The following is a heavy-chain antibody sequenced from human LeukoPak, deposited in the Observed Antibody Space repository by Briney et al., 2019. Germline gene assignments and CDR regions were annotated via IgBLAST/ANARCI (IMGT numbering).Heavy chain of an antibody. CDR3: ARESPSYGGNVFDY. D-gene: IGHD4-23*01. J-gene: IGHJ4*02. CDR1: GFTFSRNA. CDR2: ISSDGRNK. Sequence: PGRSLRLSCAASGFTFSRNAMHWVRQAPGKGLEWVTVISSDGRNKYYADSVKGRFTISRDNSKNALYLQMNSLRAEDTAKYYCARESPSYGGNVFDYWGQGTLVTVSS. V-gene: IGHV3-30*04.